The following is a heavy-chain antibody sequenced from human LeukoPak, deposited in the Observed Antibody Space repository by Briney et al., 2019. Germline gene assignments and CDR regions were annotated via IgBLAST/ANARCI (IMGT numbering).Heavy chain of an antibody. Sequence: TGGSLRLSCAASGFTVSSNYMSWVRQAPGKGLEWVSVIYSGGSTYYADSVKGRFTISRDNSKNTLYLQMNSLRAEDTAVYYCARVPLDTAMVEFDYWGQGTLVTVSS. V-gene: IGHV3-53*01. CDR1: GFTVSSNY. J-gene: IGHJ4*02. D-gene: IGHD5-18*01. CDR3: ARVPLDTAMVEFDY. CDR2: IYSGGST.